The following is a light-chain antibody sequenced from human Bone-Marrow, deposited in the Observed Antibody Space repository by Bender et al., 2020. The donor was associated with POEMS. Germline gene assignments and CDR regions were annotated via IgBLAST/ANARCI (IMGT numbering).Light chain of an antibody. CDR1: SSDVGGHIY. V-gene: IGLV2-14*03. Sequence: QSALTQPASVSGSPGQSITISCTGTSSDVGGHIYVSWYQQHPGKVPKLILYHVSNRPSGVSNRFSGSKSGNTASLTISGLQAEDEADYYCTTYTSSSWVFGGGTKVTVL. J-gene: IGLJ3*02. CDR2: HVS. CDR3: TTYTSSSWV.